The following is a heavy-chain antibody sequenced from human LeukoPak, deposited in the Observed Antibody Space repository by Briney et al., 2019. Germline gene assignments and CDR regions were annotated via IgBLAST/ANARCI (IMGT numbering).Heavy chain of an antibody. CDR1: GGSISSYY. CDR2: IYYSGST. CDR3: ARVMEGDYGAMDV. J-gene: IGHJ6*02. D-gene: IGHD3-3*01. V-gene: IGHV4-59*01. Sequence: PSETLSLTCTISGGSISSYYWSWIRQPPGKGLEWIGYIYYSGSTTYNPSLKSRVTISVDTSKNQFSLNLSSVTAAGTAVYYCARVMEGDYGAMDVWGQGTTVAVSS.